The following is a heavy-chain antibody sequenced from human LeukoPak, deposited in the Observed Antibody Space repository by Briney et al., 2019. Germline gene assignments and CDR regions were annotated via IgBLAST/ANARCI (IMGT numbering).Heavy chain of an antibody. D-gene: IGHD6-13*01. J-gene: IGHJ3*02. CDR1: GGSFRGYY. V-gene: IGHV4-34*01. CDR3: ARGAAKDAFDI. CDR2: INHSGST. Sequence: SETLSLTCAVYGGSFRGYYWSWIRQPPGKGLEWIGEINHSGSTNYNPSLKSRVTISVDTSKNQFSLKLSSVTAADTAVYYCARGAAKDAFDIWGQGTMVTVSS.